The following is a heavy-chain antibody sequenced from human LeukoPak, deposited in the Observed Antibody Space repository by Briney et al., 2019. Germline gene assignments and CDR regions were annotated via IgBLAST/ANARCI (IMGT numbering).Heavy chain of an antibody. Sequence: GGSLRLSCAASGFTFSSYEMNWVRQAPGKRLEWVSSISSSSSYIYYADSVKGRFTISRDNAKNSLYLQMNSLRAEDTAVYYCASRAVAGGFDLWGRGTLVTVSS. D-gene: IGHD6-19*01. CDR3: ASRAVAGGFDL. CDR1: GFTFSSYE. CDR2: ISSSSSYI. V-gene: IGHV3-21*01. J-gene: IGHJ2*01.